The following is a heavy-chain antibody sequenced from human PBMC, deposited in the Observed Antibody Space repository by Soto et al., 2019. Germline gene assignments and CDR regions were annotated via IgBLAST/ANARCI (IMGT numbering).Heavy chain of an antibody. D-gene: IGHD3-22*01. J-gene: IGHJ5*02. V-gene: IGHV1-18*01. CDR3: ARGLNHFDITGDWFDP. CDR2: ISAYNGNT. CDR1: GYTFSNYG. Sequence: QVQLVQSGAELKKPGASVKVSCKASGYTFSNYGINWVRQAPGQGLEWMGWISAYNGNTKYAQKFQGRVTMATDTPTTTAYMELRSLRSDDTAVYYCARGLNHFDITGDWFDPWGQGTQVVVSS.